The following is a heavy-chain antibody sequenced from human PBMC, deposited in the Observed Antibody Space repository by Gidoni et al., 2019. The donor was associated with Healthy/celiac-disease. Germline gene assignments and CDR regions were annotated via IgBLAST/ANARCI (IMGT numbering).Heavy chain of an antibody. CDR2: VDPEDGEP. Sequence: EVQLVQSGAEVKKTGATVTISCKVSGYTFTDYYMHWVQQSPGKGLEWMGLVDPEDGEPIYAEKFQGRVTIPADTSTDTAYMELSSLRSEDTAVYYCATGAGDYGDYRVHFDYWGQGTLVTVSS. D-gene: IGHD4-17*01. CDR1: GYTFTDYY. CDR3: ATGAGDYGDYRVHFDY. V-gene: IGHV1-69-2*01. J-gene: IGHJ4*02.